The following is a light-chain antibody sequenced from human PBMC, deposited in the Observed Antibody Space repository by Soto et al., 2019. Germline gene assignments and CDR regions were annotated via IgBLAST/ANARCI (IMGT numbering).Light chain of an antibody. CDR3: CSYAGSYSSL. Sequence: QSALTQPRSVSGSPGQSVTISCTGTSSDVGTYNYVSWYQQHPGKAPKLVIYDVNKRPSGVPDRFSGSKSGNTASLTISGLQAEDEADYYCCSYAGSYSSLFGGGTKVTVL. V-gene: IGLV2-11*01. J-gene: IGLJ3*02. CDR1: SSDVGTYNY. CDR2: DVN.